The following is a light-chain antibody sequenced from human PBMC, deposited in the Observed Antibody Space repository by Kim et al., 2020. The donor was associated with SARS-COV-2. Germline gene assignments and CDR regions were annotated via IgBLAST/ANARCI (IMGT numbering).Light chain of an antibody. CDR1: QSVSTY. Sequence: DIQMTQSPSSLSASVGDRVTITRRASQSVSTYLNWYQKKPGKAPKLLIYGASSLHTGVPSSFSGSGYGTEFTLTISSLQPEDSASYYCQQSYSAPYTFGQGTKLEI. V-gene: IGKV1-39*01. CDR2: GAS. CDR3: QQSYSAPYT. J-gene: IGKJ2*01.